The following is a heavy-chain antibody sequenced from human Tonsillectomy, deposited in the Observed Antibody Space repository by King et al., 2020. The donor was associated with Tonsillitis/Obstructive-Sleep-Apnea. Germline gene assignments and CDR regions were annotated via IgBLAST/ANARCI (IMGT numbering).Heavy chain of an antibody. CDR1: GGSINNFS. D-gene: IGHD3-3*01. CDR2: TYYTGGT. CDR3: VRDDPLAWLSNRGEQYYFGMDV. V-gene: IGHV4-59*01. Sequence: QLQESGPGLVRPSETLSLTCTVSGGSINNFSWTWIRQAPGKGLEWIGYTYYTGGTKYNPSLESRVTMSVDASKNQFSLKLSSVTAADTAVYYCVRDDPLAWLSNRGEQYYFGMDVWGQGTTVTVSS. J-gene: IGHJ6*02.